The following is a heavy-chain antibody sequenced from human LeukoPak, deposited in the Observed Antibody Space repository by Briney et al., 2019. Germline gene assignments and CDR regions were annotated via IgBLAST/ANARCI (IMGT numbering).Heavy chain of an antibody. CDR2: ISSTSTST. J-gene: IGHJ4*02. D-gene: IGHD3-22*01. CDR3: ARGRSGYYFDY. CDR1: GFTFSSVS. V-gene: IGHV3-48*02. Sequence: PGGSLRLSCAASGFTFSSVSMNWLREAPGKGLEWVSYISSTSTSTYYADSAKGRFTISRDNAQNSLYLQMNSLGDDDTAVYYCARGRSGYYFDYWGQGTLVTVSS.